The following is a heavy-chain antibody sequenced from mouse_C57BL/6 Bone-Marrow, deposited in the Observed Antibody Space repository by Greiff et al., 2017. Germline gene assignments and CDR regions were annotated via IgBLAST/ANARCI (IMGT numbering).Heavy chain of an antibody. CDR2: ILPGSGST. CDR3: ARKGNYGWGFAY. D-gene: IGHD1-2*01. Sequence: QVQLQQSGAELMKPGASVRLSCKATGSPFTAYWIAGVKQRPGHGFEWIGEILPGSGSTNYNEKFKGKATFTADTSSNTAYMQLSSLTTEDSAIYYCARKGNYGWGFAYWGQGTLVTVSA. V-gene: IGHV1-9*01. J-gene: IGHJ3*01. CDR1: GSPFTAYW.